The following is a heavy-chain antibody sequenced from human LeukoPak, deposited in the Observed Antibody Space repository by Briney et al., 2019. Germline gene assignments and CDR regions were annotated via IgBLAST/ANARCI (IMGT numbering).Heavy chain of an antibody. V-gene: IGHV3-21*01. CDR2: ISSSSSYI. CDR1: GFTFSSYS. D-gene: IGHD2-21*01. Sequence: GGSLRLSCAASGFTFSSYSMNWVRQAPGKGLEWVSSISSSSSYIYYADSVKGRFTISRDNAKNSLYLQMNSLRAEDTAVYYCARVGGSGDAFYYYYGMDVWGQGTTVTVSS. J-gene: IGHJ6*02. CDR3: ARVGGSGDAFYYYYGMDV.